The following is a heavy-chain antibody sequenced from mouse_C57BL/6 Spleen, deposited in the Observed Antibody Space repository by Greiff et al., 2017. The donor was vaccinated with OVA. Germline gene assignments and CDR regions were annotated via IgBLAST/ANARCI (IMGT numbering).Heavy chain of an antibody. J-gene: IGHJ2*01. D-gene: IGHD1-1*01. CDR3: ARDLVTTVVAPFDY. CDR1: GYSITSGYY. V-gene: IGHV3-6*01. Sequence: EVKLMESGPGLVKPSQSLSLTCSVTGYSITSGYYWNWIRQFPGNKLEWMGYISYDGSNNYNPSLKNRISITRDTSKNQFFLKLNSVTTEDTATYYCARDLVTTVVAPFDYWGQGTTLTVSS. CDR2: ISYDGSN.